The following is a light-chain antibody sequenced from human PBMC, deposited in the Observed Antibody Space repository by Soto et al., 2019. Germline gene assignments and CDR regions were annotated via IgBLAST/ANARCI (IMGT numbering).Light chain of an antibody. J-gene: IGKJ4*01. CDR1: QSISTN. CDR3: QQRSHWPRT. CDR2: DAS. Sequence: ETVMTQTPATLSVSSGDRAPLSCRASQSISTNLDWYQQKPGQAHRLLIYDASTRATGIPARFSGSGSGTDGTLTLSSLEPEDCEVYDCQQRSHWPRTFGGGTKVDI. V-gene: IGKV3-11*01.